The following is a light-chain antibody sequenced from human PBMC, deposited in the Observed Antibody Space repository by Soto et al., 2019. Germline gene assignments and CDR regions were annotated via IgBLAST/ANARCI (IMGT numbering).Light chain of an antibody. CDR1: QSVSST. J-gene: IGKJ1*01. CDR3: QQYSNWPRT. Sequence: EIVMTQSPATLSVSPLEIATLSCRASQSVSSTLAWYQQKPGQAPRLLIYAASTRASGIPARFSGSGSGTEFTLSISSLQSEDFAVYYCQQYSNWPRTFGQGTKVDIK. CDR2: AAS. V-gene: IGKV3-15*01.